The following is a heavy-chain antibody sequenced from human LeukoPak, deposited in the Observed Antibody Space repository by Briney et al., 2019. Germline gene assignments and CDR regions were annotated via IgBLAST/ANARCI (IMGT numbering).Heavy chain of an antibody. CDR2: IKQDGSEK. Sequence: GGSLRLSCAASGFTFSSYWLSWVRQAPGKGLHWVANIKQDGSEKYYVDSVKGRFTISRDNAKNSLYLQMNSLRAEDTAVYYCAREWSASGSGPFDYWGQGTLVTVSS. D-gene: IGHD1-26*01. J-gene: IGHJ4*02. CDR1: GFTFSSYW. V-gene: IGHV3-7*01. CDR3: AREWSASGSGPFDY.